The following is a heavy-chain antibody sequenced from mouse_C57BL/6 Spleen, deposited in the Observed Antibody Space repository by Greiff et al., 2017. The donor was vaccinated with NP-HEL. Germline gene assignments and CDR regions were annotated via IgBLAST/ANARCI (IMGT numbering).Heavy chain of an antibody. J-gene: IGHJ1*03. V-gene: IGHV1-82*01. CDR2: IYPGDGDT. CDR3: ARNVYDGYWYFDV. D-gene: IGHD2-3*01. CDR1: GYAFSSSW. Sequence: QVQLQQSGPELVKPGASVKISCKASGYAFSSSWMNWVKQRPGKGLEWIGRIYPGDGDTNYNGKFKGKATLTADKSSSTAYMQLSSLTSEDSAVYFCARNVYDGYWYFDVWGTGTTVTVSS.